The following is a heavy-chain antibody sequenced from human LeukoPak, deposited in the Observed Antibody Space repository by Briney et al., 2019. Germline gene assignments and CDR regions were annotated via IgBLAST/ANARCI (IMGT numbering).Heavy chain of an antibody. Sequence: PSETLSLTCAVYGGSFSGYYWSWIRQPPGKGLEWIGEINHSGSTNYNPSLKSRVTISVDTSKNQFSLKLSSVTAADTAVYYCARDCSSGWYSWFDPWGQGTLVTVSS. J-gene: IGHJ5*02. CDR2: INHSGST. CDR1: GGSFSGYY. D-gene: IGHD6-19*01. V-gene: IGHV4-34*01. CDR3: ARDCSSGWYSWFDP.